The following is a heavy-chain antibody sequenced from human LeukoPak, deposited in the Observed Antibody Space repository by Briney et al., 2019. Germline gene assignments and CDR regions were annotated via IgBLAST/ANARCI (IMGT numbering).Heavy chain of an antibody. V-gene: IGHV1-18*01. Sequence: ASVKVSCKASGYTFTSYGISWVRQAPGQGLEWMGWISAYNANTNYAQKLQGRVTMTTDTSTSTAYMELRSLRSDDTAVYYCAGVSKGRYCSGGSCYSSDYWGQGTLVTVSS. J-gene: IGHJ4*02. CDR2: ISAYNANT. D-gene: IGHD2-15*01. CDR1: GYTFTSYG. CDR3: AGVSKGRYCSGGSCYSSDY.